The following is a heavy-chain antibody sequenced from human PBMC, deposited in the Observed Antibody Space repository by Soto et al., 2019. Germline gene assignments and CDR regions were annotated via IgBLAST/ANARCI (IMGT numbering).Heavy chain of an antibody. CDR1: GGSISSSSYY. V-gene: IGHV4-39*01. CDR2: IYYSGRT. D-gene: IGHD6-19*01. CDR3: ARLTDISSGWQDWFDP. J-gene: IGHJ5*02. Sequence: PSETLSLTCTVSGGSISSSSYYWGWIRQPPGKGLEWIGSIYYSGRTYYNPSLKSRVTISVDTSKNQFSLKLSSVTAADTAVYYCARLTDISSGWQDWFDPWGQGTLVTVSS.